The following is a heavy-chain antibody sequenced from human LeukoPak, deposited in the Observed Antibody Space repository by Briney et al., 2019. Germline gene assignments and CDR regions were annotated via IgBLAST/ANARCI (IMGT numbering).Heavy chain of an antibody. V-gene: IGHV4-39*07. Sequence: PSETLSLTCTVSGGSISSSSYYWGWIRQPPGKGLEWIGSIYYSGSTYYNPSLKSRVTISVDTSKNQFSLKLSSVTAADTAVYYCARDYYDSSGYYLFDYWGQGTLVTVSS. J-gene: IGHJ4*02. CDR1: GGSISSSSYY. D-gene: IGHD3-22*01. CDR2: IYYSGST. CDR3: ARDYYDSSGYYLFDY.